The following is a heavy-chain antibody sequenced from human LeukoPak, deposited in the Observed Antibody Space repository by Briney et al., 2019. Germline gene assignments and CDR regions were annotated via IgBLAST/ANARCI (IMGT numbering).Heavy chain of an antibody. J-gene: IGHJ6*04. CDR2: ISNSSSYT. V-gene: IGHV3-11*06. Sequence: GGSLRLSCAASGFTFSDYYMSWIRQPPAKGLEGVSYISNSSSYTNYADAVKGRFTISRDNAKNSLYLQRNNLKDEDTAVYYCARDLPTPYCSSASCSSDYYGMDVWGKGTTVTVSS. CDR3: ARDLPTPYCSSASCSSDYYGMDV. CDR1: GFTFSDYY. D-gene: IGHD2-2*01.